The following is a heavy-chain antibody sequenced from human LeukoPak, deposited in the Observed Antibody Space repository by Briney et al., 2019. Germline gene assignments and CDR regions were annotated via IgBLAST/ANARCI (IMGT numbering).Heavy chain of an antibody. CDR2: ISWNSGSI. CDR3: AKDLASRPSSGWYLGSYYYGMDV. Sequence: GGSLRLSCAASGFTFDDYAMHWVRQAPGKGLEWVSGISWNSGSIGYADSVKGRFTISRDNAKSSLYLQMNSLRAEDTALYYCAKDLASRPSSGWYLGSYYYGMDVWGQGTTVTVSS. CDR1: GFTFDDYA. J-gene: IGHJ6*02. V-gene: IGHV3-9*01. D-gene: IGHD6-19*01.